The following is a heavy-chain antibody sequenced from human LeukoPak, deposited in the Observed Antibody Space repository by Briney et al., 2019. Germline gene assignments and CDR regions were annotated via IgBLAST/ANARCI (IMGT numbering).Heavy chain of an antibody. Sequence: GGSLRLSCAASGFTFRTYAMHWVRQPPGKGLEWVAFISSDESDKYYADSVKGRFTISRDNSKNTLYLQMNSLRAEDTAVYYCARDISGWYSGGYFRMDVWGQGTTVTVSS. J-gene: IGHJ6*02. CDR3: ARDISGWYSGGYFRMDV. V-gene: IGHV3-30-3*01. CDR2: ISSDESDK. CDR1: GFTFRTYA. D-gene: IGHD6-19*01.